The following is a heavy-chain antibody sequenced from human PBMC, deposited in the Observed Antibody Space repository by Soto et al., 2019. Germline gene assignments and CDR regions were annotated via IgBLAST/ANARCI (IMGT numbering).Heavy chain of an antibody. CDR3: ARVPSGSGSYYNVLTYYFDY. CDR1: GFTVSSNY. Sequence: PGGSLRLSCAASGFTVSSNYMSWVRQAPGKGLEWVSVIYSGGSTYYADSVKGRFTISRDNSKNTLYLQMNSLRAEDTAVYYCARVPSGSGSYYNVLTYYFDYWGQGTLVTVSS. V-gene: IGHV3-66*01. D-gene: IGHD3-10*01. CDR2: IYSGGST. J-gene: IGHJ4*02.